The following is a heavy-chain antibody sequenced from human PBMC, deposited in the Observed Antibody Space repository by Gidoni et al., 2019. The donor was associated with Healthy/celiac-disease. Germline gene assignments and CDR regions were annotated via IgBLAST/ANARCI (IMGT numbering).Heavy chain of an antibody. CDR1: GFTVSSYA. CDR2: ISGSGGST. CDR3: AKDVGGKLREGDAFDI. V-gene: IGHV3-23*01. J-gene: IGHJ3*02. Sequence: EVQLLESGGGLVQPGGSLRLSCAASGFTVSSYAMSWVRQAPGKGLEWVSAISGSGGSTYYADSVKGRFTISRDNSKNTLYLQMNSLRAEDTAVYYCAKDVGGKLREGDAFDIWGQGTMVTVSS.